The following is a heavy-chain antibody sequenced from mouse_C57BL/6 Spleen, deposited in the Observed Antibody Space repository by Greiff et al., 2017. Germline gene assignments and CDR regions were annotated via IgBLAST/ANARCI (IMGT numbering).Heavy chain of an antibody. CDR3: ASYYLYAMDY. CDR2: INPSSGYT. Sequence: VQLQQSGAELARPGASVKMSCKASGYTFTSYTMHWVKQRPGQGLEWIGYINPSSGYTKYNQKFKDKATLTADKSSSTAYMQLSSLTSEDSAVXYCASYYLYAMDYWGQGTSVTVSS. J-gene: IGHJ4*01. V-gene: IGHV1-4*01. CDR1: GYTFTSYT. D-gene: IGHD2-10*01.